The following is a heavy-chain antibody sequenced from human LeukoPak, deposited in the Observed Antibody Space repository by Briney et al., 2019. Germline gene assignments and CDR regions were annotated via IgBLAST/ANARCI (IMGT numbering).Heavy chain of an antibody. CDR2: ISGSGGST. D-gene: IGHD4-17*01. J-gene: IGHJ4*02. CDR3: AKESGEFDY. CDR1: GFTFSNYA. V-gene: IGHV3-23*01. Sequence: GGSLRLSCAASGFTFSNYAMSWVRQAPGKGLEWVSSISGSGGSTHYADSVKGRFTISRDNSKNTVYLQMNSLRAEDTAVYYCAKESGEFDYWGRGTQVTVSS.